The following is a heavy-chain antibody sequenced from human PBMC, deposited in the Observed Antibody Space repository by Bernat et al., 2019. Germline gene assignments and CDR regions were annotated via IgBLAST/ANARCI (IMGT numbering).Heavy chain of an antibody. J-gene: IGHJ4*02. CDR2: INSDGSST. CDR3: ASGDSSSWYSPIDY. D-gene: IGHD6-13*01. Sequence: EVQLVESGGGLVQPGGSLRLSCVASGFTFSSYAMTWVRQAPGKGLVWVSRINSDGSSTSYADSVKGRFTISRDNAKNTLYLQMNSLRAEDTAVYYCASGDSSSWYSPIDYWGQGTLVTVSS. V-gene: IGHV3-74*02. CDR1: GFTFSSYA.